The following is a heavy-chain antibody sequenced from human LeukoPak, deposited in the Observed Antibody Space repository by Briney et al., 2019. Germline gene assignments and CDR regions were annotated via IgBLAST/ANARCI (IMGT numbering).Heavy chain of an antibody. D-gene: IGHD6-19*01. Sequence: GGSLRLSCAASGFTFSDYSMTWVRQAPGKGLEWVSAITGDGAYTDYADSVKGRFTISRDNPNNALYLQMNSLRAEDTAVYYCAKRNSFSSGWFTAWGQGTLVTVSS. CDR1: GFTFSDYS. J-gene: IGHJ5*02. V-gene: IGHV3-23*01. CDR2: ITGDGAYT. CDR3: AKRNSFSSGWFTA.